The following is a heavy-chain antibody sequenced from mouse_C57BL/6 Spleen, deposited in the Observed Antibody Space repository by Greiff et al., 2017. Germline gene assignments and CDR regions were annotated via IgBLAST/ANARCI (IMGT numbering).Heavy chain of an antibody. CDR1: GYTFTSYW. CDR3: ARADGAHYFDY. J-gene: IGHJ2*01. Sequence: QVQLQQSGAELVMPGASVKLSCKASGYTFTSYWMHWVKQRPGQGLEWIGEIDPSDSYTNYNQKFKGKSTLTVDKSSSTAYMQLSSLTSEDSAVYYCARADGAHYFDYWGQGTTLTVSS. D-gene: IGHD2-3*01. V-gene: IGHV1-69*01. CDR2: IDPSDSYT.